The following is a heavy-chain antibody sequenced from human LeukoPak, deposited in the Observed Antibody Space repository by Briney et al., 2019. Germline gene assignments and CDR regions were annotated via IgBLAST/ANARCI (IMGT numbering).Heavy chain of an antibody. CDR2: IKQDGSEK. V-gene: IGHV3-7*01. CDR1: GFTFSSYW. CDR3: ARSQTYYDFWSGYPDYYYYYGMDV. J-gene: IGHJ6*02. Sequence: GGSLRLSCAASGFTFSSYWMSWVRQAPGKGLEWVANIKQDGSEKYYVDSVKGRFTISRDNAKNSLYLQMNSLRAEDTAVYYCARSQTYYDFWSGYPDYYYYYGMDVWGQGTTVTVSS. D-gene: IGHD3-3*01.